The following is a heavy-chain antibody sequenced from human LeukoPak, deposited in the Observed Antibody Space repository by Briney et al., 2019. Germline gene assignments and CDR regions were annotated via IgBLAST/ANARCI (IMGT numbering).Heavy chain of an antibody. CDR1: GFTFSTYS. V-gene: IGHV3-48*01. CDR3: ARVKGGFDS. CDR2: VSTSSTTI. D-gene: IGHD3-16*01. Sequence: GGSLRLSCAGSGFTFSTYSMNWVRQALGKGLEWISYVSTSSTTIYYADSVKGRFTISRDNANNSLYLQMNSLRAEDTAVYYCARVKGGFDSWGQGTLVTVSS. J-gene: IGHJ4*02.